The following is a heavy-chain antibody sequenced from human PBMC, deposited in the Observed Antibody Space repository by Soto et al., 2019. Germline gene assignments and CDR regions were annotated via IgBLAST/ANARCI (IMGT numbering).Heavy chain of an antibody. V-gene: IGHV3-30-3*01. D-gene: IGHD3-22*01. CDR3: ARGPDLYYYDSSGYGNWFDP. CDR2: ISCDGSNK. J-gene: IGHJ5*02. Sequence: GGSLRLSCAASGFTFSSYAMHWVRQAPGKGLEWVAVISCDGSNKYYADSVKGRFTISRDNSKNTLYLQMNSLRAEDTAVYYCARGPDLYYYDSSGYGNWFDPWGQGTLVTVSS. CDR1: GFTFSSYA.